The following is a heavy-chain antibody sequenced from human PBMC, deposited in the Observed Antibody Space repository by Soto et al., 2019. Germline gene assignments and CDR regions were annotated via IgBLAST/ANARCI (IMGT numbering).Heavy chain of an antibody. CDR3: AKDINSGALGY. CDR1: GFTFDDYA. D-gene: IGHD6-13*01. J-gene: IGHJ4*02. V-gene: IGHV3-43D*04. CDR2: ISWDGGST. Sequence: GGSLSLSCAASGFTFDDYAMHWVRQAPGKGLEWVSLISWDGGSTYYADSVKGRFTIPRDNSKNSLYLQMNSLRAEDTALYYCAKDINSGALGYWGQGTLVTVSS.